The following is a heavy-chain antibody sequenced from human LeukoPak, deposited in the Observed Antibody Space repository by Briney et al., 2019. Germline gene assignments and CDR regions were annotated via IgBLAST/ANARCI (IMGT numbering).Heavy chain of an antibody. CDR3: ARGRGAANDAFDI. D-gene: IGHD3-10*01. V-gene: IGHV3-53*04. Sequence: GGSLRLSCAASGFTVSSDYMSWVRLAPGKGLEWVSVIYSSSITSYADSVKGRFTISRHNSKNTLYLQMNSLRADDTAVYYCARGRGAANDAFDIWGQGTMVTVSS. J-gene: IGHJ3*02. CDR2: IYSSSIT. CDR1: GFTVSSDY.